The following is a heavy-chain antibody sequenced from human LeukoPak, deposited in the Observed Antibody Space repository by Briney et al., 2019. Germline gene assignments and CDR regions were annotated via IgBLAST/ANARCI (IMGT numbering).Heavy chain of an antibody. J-gene: IGHJ4*02. CDR1: GYTFTGYY. Sequence: GASVKVSCKASGYTFTGYYMHWVRQAPGQGLEWMGWINPNGGGTNYAQKFQGRVALTRDTSISTAYMELSRLRSDDTAVYYCARDFGSITMIAYFDYWGQGTLVTVSS. CDR3: ARDFGSITMIAYFDY. CDR2: INPNGGGT. D-gene: IGHD3-22*01. V-gene: IGHV1-2*02.